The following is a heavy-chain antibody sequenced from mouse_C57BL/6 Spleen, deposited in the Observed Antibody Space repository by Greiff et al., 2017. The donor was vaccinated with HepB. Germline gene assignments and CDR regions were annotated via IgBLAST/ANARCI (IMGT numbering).Heavy chain of an antibody. V-gene: IGHV2-2*01. D-gene: IGHD1-1*01. CDR1: GFSLTSYG. CDR2: IWSGGST. J-gene: IGHJ2*01. CDR3: ARWGVVAYYFDY. Sequence: VMLVESGPGLVQPSQSLSITCTVSGFSLTSYGVHWVRQSPGKGLEWLGVIWSGGSTDYTAAFISRLSISKDNSKSQVFFKMNSLQADDTAIYYCARWGVVAYYFDYWGQGTTLTVSS.